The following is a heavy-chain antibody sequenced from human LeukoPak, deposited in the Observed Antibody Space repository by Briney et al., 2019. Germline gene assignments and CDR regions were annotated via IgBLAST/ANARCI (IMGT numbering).Heavy chain of an antibody. Sequence: PSETLSLTCTVSGGSISSGGYYWSWIRQPPGKGLEWIGYIYHSGSTYYNPSLKSRVTISVDRSKNQFSLKLSSVTAADTAVYYCARGETGDYVSPSPPRLDYWGQGTLVTVSS. D-gene: IGHD4-17*01. CDR3: ARGETGDYVSPSPPRLDY. V-gene: IGHV4-30-2*01. J-gene: IGHJ4*02. CDR1: GGSISSGGYY. CDR2: IYHSGST.